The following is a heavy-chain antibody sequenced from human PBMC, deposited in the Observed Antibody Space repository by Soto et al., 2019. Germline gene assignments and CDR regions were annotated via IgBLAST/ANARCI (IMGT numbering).Heavy chain of an antibody. V-gene: IGHV4-34*01. Sequence: SETLSLTCAVYGGSFSGYYWSWIRQPPGKGLEWIGEINHSGSTNYNPSLKSRVTISVDTSKNQFSLKLSSVTAADTAVYYCASTTRKNDYGGQYYFDYWGQGTLVTVSS. CDR3: ASTTRKNDYGGQYYFDY. CDR1: GGSFSGYY. CDR2: INHSGST. D-gene: IGHD4-17*01. J-gene: IGHJ4*02.